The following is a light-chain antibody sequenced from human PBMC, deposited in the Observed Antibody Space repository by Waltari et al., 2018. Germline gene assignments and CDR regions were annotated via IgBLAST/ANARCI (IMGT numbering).Light chain of an antibody. J-gene: IGKJ1*01. V-gene: IGKV3-20*01. CDR2: GAS. CDR1: QSVSTF. CDR3: QNHERLPAT. Sequence: EVVLTQFPGTLSLSPGERATLFCRASQSVSTFLAWYQQKAGQAPRLLIYGASSRATGIPDRFSGSGSGTDFSLTISRLAPEDFAVYYCQNHERLPATFGQGTKVEIK.